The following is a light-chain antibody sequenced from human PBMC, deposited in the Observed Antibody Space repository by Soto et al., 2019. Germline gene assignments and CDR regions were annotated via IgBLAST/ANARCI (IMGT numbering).Light chain of an antibody. V-gene: IGKV1-5*03. CDR2: KAS. CDR1: QSISSW. J-gene: IGKJ4*01. CDR3: QQYNSYSLT. Sequence: DIQMTQSPSTLSASVGDRVTITCRASQSISSWLAWYQQKPGKAPKLLIYKASSLPSGVPSRFSGSGSGTEFTLTIRSLQPDDFATYYFQQYNSYSLTFGGGTKVEIK.